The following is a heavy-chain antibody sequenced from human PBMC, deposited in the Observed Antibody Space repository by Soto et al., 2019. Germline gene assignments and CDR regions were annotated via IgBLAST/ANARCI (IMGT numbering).Heavy chain of an antibody. CDR2: TYYRSKWYN. Sequence: SQTLSLTCAISVDSVSSNSAAWNWIRQSPSRGLEWLGRTYYRSKWYNDYAVSVKSRITINPDTSKTQFSLQLNSVTPEDTAVYYCARDLFEYRSSSGARYYYYYMDVWGKGTTVTVSS. CDR3: ARDLFEYRSSSGARYYYYYMDV. J-gene: IGHJ6*03. D-gene: IGHD6-6*01. V-gene: IGHV6-1*01. CDR1: VDSVSSNSAA.